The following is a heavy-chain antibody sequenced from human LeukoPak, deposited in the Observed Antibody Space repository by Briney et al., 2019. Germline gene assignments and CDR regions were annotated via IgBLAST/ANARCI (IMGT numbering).Heavy chain of an antibody. J-gene: IGHJ5*02. V-gene: IGHV3-21*01. Sequence: TGGSLRLSCAASGFTFSSYSMNWVRQAPGKGLEWVSSISSSSSYIYYADSVKGRFTISRDNAKNSLYLQMNSLRAEDTAVYYCARDAGRWFDPWGQGTLVTVSS. CDR3: ARDAGRWFDP. CDR1: GFTFSSYS. D-gene: IGHD1-1*01. CDR2: ISSSSSYI.